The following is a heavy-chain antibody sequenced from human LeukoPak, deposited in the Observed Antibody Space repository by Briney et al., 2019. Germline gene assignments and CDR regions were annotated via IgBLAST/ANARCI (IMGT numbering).Heavy chain of an antibody. D-gene: IGHD3-22*01. CDR2: IRYDGSYK. J-gene: IGHJ4*02. CDR3: AKDDYYDTSGYRD. CDR1: GFTFSSYG. V-gene: IGHV3-30*02. Sequence: TGGSLRLSCASSGFTFSSYGMHWVRQAPGQGLEWVAFIRYDGSYKYYADSVKGRFTISRDNSKNTLYLQMNSLRAEDTAVYYCAKDDYYDTSGYRDWGQGTLVTVSS.